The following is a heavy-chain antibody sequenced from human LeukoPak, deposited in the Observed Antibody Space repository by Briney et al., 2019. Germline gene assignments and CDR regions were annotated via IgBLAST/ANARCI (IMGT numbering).Heavy chain of an antibody. CDR3: AKETTIFGVVNAFDI. CDR2: ISGSGGQT. D-gene: IGHD3-3*01. Sequence: GSLRLSCAASGFTFSSSAMNWIRQVPGKGLEWVSTISGSGGQTYNADSVEGRFTISRDNSKSTLYLHMNSLRAEDTVVYYCAKETTIFGVVNAFDIWGQGTMVTVSS. J-gene: IGHJ3*02. V-gene: IGHV3-23*01. CDR1: GFTFSSSA.